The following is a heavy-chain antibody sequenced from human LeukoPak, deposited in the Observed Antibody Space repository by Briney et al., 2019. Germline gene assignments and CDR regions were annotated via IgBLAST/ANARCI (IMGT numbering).Heavy chain of an antibody. Sequence: PGGSLRLSCAASGFTFSSFAMTWVRQAPGKGLEWVSAISGSGVNTFYADSVKGRFTISRDNSKNTVSLQMSSLRAEDTAVCYCAKEDVDIVPRDFYFDYWGQGILVTVSS. D-gene: IGHD5-12*01. V-gene: IGHV3-23*01. CDR3: AKEDVDIVPRDFYFDY. CDR2: ISGSGVNT. CDR1: GFTFSSFA. J-gene: IGHJ4*02.